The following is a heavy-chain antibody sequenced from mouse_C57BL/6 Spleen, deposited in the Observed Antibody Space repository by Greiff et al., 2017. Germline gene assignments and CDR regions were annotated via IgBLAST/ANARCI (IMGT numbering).Heavy chain of an antibody. D-gene: IGHD2-13*01. CDR2: INYDGSST. CDR3: ARDWGDFYFDY. CDR1: GFTFSDYY. Sequence: EVMLVESEGGLVQPGSSMKLSCTASGFTFSDYYMAWVRQVPEKGLEWVANINYDGSSTYYLDSLKSRFIISRDNAKNILYLQMSSLKSEDTATYYCARDWGDFYFDYWGQGTTLTVSS. J-gene: IGHJ2*01. V-gene: IGHV5-16*01.